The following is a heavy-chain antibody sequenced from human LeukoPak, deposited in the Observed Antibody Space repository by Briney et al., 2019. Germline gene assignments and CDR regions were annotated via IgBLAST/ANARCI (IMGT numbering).Heavy chain of an antibody. CDR1: GFTFSNPW. V-gene: IGHV3-7*05. CDR2: IKRDGSEK. D-gene: IGHD7-27*01. Sequence: GGSLRLSCAASGFTFSNPWMSWVRQAPGKGLEWVANIKRDGSEKYYVDSVKGRFTISRDNAKNSLYLQMNSLRAEDTAVYYCARDNWGATDYWGQGTLVTVSS. J-gene: IGHJ4*02. CDR3: ARDNWGATDY.